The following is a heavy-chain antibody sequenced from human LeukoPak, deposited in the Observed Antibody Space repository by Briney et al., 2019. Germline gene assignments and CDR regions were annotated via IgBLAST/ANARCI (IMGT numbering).Heavy chain of an antibody. V-gene: IGHV3-21*01. Sequence: KPGGSLRLSCAASGFTFSSYSMNWVRQAPGKGLEWVSSISSSSSYIYYADSVKGRFTISRDNAKNSLYLQMNSPRAEDTAVYYCARDLGSDRTTVTYYFDYWGQGTLVTVSS. D-gene: IGHD4-17*01. CDR3: ARDLGSDRTTVTYYFDY. CDR1: GFTFSSYS. J-gene: IGHJ4*02. CDR2: ISSSSSYI.